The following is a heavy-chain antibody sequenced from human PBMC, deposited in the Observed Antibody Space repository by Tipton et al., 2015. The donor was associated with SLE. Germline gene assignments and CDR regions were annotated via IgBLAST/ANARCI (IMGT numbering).Heavy chain of an antibody. J-gene: IGHJ4*02. CDR3: AREKYGTGSLDY. D-gene: IGHD3-10*01. V-gene: IGHV3-30*02. CDR2: IRYSGNYE. Sequence: SLRLSCAASGFVFSTYAMHWFRQKQGKGLEWVAFIRYSGNYEYYVDSVKCRFTISRDNSKDTLYLQMSGLRPEDTAVYYCAREKYGTGSLDYWGQGALVTVSS. CDR1: GFVFSTYA.